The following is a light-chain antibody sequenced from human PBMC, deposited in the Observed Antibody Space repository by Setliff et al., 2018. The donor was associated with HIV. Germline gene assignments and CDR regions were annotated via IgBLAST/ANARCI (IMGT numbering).Light chain of an antibody. Sequence: QPVLTQPASVSGSPGQSITISCTGTSDDTGGYQYVSWYQHHPGKAPKLMIYDVTARPSGVSNRFSASKSGNKASLTISRLQAEDEADYYCCSYASTRSYVFGTGTKVTVL. V-gene: IGLV2-14*01. CDR1: SDDTGGYQY. CDR3: CSYASTRSYV. J-gene: IGLJ1*01. CDR2: DVT.